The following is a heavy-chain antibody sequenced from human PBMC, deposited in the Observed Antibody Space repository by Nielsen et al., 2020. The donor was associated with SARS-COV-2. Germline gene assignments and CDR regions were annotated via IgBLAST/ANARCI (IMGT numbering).Heavy chain of an antibody. CDR1: GFTFSGYE. CDR2: ISGNGDDM. D-gene: IGHD5-24*01. Sequence: GGSLRLSCVASGFTFSGYEMNWVRQAPGKGLEWISSISGNGDDMNYADSLKGRFTMSRDNGKNSLYLFMNNLRADDTAVYYCATTYNSGAYKWFDSWGQGNPGH. J-gene: IGHJ5*01. CDR3: ATTYNSGAYKWFDS. V-gene: IGHV3-48*03.